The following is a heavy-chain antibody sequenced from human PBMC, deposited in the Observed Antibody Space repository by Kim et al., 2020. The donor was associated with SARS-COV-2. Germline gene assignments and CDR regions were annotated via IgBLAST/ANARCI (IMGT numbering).Heavy chain of an antibody. CDR1: GFTFSSYG. CDR2: ISYDGSNK. CDR3: AKGASSGYYWYFDL. Sequence: GGSLRLSCAASGFTFSSYGMHWVRQAPGKGLEWVAVISYDGSNKYYADSVKGGFTISRDNSKNTLYLQMNSLRAEDTAVYYCAKGASSGYYWYFDLWGRGTLVTVSS. J-gene: IGHJ2*01. D-gene: IGHD3-22*01. V-gene: IGHV3-30*18.